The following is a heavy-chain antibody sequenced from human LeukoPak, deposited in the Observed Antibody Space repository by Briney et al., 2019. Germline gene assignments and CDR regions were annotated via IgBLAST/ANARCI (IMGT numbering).Heavy chain of an antibody. D-gene: IGHD2-15*01. CDR3: ARVVWDCSGGSCYSEATRQGDWYFDL. J-gene: IGHJ2*01. V-gene: IGHV1-46*01. Sequence: ASVKVSCTASGYTFTSYNMHWVRHTPRQGLEWMGIINPSGGSTSNAQKFQGRVTMTRDTYTSTVYMELSSLRSEDTAVYYCARVVWDCSGGSCYSEATRQGDWYFDLWGRGTLVTVSS. CDR1: GYTFTSYN. CDR2: INPSGGST.